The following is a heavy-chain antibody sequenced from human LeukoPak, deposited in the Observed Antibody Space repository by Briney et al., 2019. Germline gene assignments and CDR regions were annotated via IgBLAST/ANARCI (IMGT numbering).Heavy chain of an antibody. V-gene: IGHV3-21*01. CDR2: ISSSSSYI. D-gene: IGHD1-26*01. CDR3: ARECGVGAESPVDY. Sequence: PGGSLRLSCAASGFTFSSYSMNWVRQVPGKGLEWVSSISSSSSYIYYADSVKGRFTISRDNAKNSLYLQMNSLRAEDTAVYYCARECGVGAESPVDYWGQGTLVTVSS. J-gene: IGHJ4*02. CDR1: GFTFSSYS.